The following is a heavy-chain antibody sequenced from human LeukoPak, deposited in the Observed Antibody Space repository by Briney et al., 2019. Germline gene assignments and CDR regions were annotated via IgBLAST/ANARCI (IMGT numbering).Heavy chain of an antibody. CDR2: INMDGTTT. Sequence: GRSLRLSCAASGFTFSSYWMHWVRQVPGKGLVWVSRINMDGTTTSYADSVKGRFTISRDNAKNTVSLQMSSLRAEDTAVYYCARGGGPGRNYGLDVWGQGTTVTVSS. CDR1: GFTFSSYW. D-gene: IGHD3-16*01. J-gene: IGHJ6*02. V-gene: IGHV3-74*01. CDR3: ARGGGPGRNYGLDV.